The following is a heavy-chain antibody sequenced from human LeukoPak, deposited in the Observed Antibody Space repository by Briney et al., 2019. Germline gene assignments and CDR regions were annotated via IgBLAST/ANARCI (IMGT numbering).Heavy chain of an antibody. CDR1: GGSLGGYY. CDR2: INHSGST. J-gene: IGHJ4*02. D-gene: IGHD3-3*01. CDR3: ARLIWSGYYLPDY. Sequence: SETLSLTCAVYGGSLGGYYWSWIRQPPGKGLEWIGEINHSGSTNYNPSLKSRVTISVDTSKNQFSLKLSSVTAADTAVYYCARLIWSGYYLPDYWGQGTLVTVSS. V-gene: IGHV4-34*01.